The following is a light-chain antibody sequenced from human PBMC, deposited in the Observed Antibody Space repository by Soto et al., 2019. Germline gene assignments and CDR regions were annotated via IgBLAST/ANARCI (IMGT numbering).Light chain of an antibody. V-gene: IGLV2-14*01. CDR1: SSDVGGYNY. Sequence: QSALTQPASVSGSPGQSITISCTGTSSDVGGYNYVSWYQQHPGKAPKLMIYEVSNRPSGVSNRFSGSKSGNTASLTISGLRAEDEADYYCGSYTSSNTLVFGGGTKLTVL. CDR2: EVS. J-gene: IGLJ3*02. CDR3: GSYTSSNTLV.